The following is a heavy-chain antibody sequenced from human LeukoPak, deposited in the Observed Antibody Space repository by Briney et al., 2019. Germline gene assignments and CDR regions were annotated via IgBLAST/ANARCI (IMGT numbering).Heavy chain of an antibody. Sequence: SETLSLTCTVSGGSISSGGYYWSWIRQPPGKGLEWIGYIYHSGSTYYNPSLKSRVTISVDRSKNQFSLKLSSVTAADTAVYYCARDRSIPAAPSYGWFDPWGQGTLVAVSS. J-gene: IGHJ5*02. V-gene: IGHV4-30-2*01. CDR2: IYHSGST. D-gene: IGHD2-2*01. CDR1: GGSISSGGYY. CDR3: ARDRSIPAAPSYGWFDP.